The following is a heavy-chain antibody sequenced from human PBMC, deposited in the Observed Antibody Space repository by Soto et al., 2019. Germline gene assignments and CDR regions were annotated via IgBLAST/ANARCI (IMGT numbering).Heavy chain of an antibody. CDR1: GFTFSSYA. CDR2: ITGGVGVT. V-gene: IGHV3-23*01. D-gene: IGHD3-16*01. CDR3: AKVQGETFNKWYFHY. Sequence: EVQLLESGGGLVQPGGSLRLSCAASGFTFSSYAMTWVRQARGKGLEWVSVITGGVGVTYYADSVKGRFTISRDNSKNTLYLQMNSLRAEDTAVYNCAKVQGETFNKWYFHYWGQGTLVTVSS. J-gene: IGHJ4*02.